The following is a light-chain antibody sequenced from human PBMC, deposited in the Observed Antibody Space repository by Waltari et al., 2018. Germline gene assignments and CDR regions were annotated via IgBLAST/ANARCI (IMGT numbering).Light chain of an antibody. V-gene: IGKV2-28*01. CDR1: QSLLHSNGYNY. Sequence: DIVMPQSPLSLPVTLGAPASISCRSSQSLLHSNGYNYLYWYLQKPGQSPQLLIYLGSNRASGVPDRFSGSGSGTDFTLKISRVEAEDVGVYYCMQALQTPFTFGPGTKVDIK. CDR2: LGS. J-gene: IGKJ3*01. CDR3: MQALQTPFT.